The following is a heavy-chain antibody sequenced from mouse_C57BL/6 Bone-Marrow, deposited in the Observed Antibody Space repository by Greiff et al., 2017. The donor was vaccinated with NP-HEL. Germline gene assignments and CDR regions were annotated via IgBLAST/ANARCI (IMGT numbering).Heavy chain of an antibody. CDR1: GYTFTSYW. Sequence: VQLQQPGAELVKPGASVKMSCKASGYTFTSYWITWVKQRPGQGLEWIGDIYPGSGSTNYNEKFKSKATLTVDQSSSTAYMQLSSLTSEDSAVYYCAKDSSRMDYWGQGTSVTVSS. CDR2: IYPGSGST. D-gene: IGHD3-2*01. CDR3: AKDSSRMDY. V-gene: IGHV1-55*01. J-gene: IGHJ4*01.